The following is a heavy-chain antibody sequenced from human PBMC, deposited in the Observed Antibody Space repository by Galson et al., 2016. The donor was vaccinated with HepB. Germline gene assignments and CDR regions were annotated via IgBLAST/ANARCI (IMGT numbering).Heavy chain of an antibody. CDR2: IFHSGST. CDR3: ARGGAHDFWSGYYPPHYYGMDV. J-gene: IGHJ6*02. CDR1: GGSITSGGYS. Sequence: TLSLTCAVSGGSITSGGYSWSWIRQPPGKGLEWIGYIFHSGSTYYSPSLKSRVTISGDRSKNQFSLKLISVTAADTAVYYCARGGAHDFWSGYYPPHYYGMDVWGQGALVTVSS. V-gene: IGHV4-30-2*01. D-gene: IGHD3-3*01.